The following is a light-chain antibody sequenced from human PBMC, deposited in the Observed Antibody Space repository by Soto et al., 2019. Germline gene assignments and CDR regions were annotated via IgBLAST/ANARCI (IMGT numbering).Light chain of an antibody. CDR3: AAWDDSLNGVV. CDR2: NNN. Sequence: QAVVTQPPSASGTPGQRVTISCSGSSSNIGSNTVNWYQQLPGTAPKLLIYNNNQRPSGVPDRFSGSKFGTSASLAISGLQSEDEADYYCAAWDDSLNGVVFGGGTKVTVL. J-gene: IGLJ2*01. CDR1: SSNIGSNT. V-gene: IGLV1-44*01.